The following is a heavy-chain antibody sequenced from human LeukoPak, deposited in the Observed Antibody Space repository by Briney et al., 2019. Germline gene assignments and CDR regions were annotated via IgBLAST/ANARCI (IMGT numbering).Heavy chain of an antibody. CDR3: ARDPGYNYGFDY. J-gene: IGHJ4*02. V-gene: IGHV3-66*01. Sequence: GGSLRLSCAASGFTFSSYAMSWVRQAPGKGLEWVSIIYSDGTTYYADSVKGRFTISRDNSKNSLYLQMNSLRAEDTAVYYCARDPGYNYGFDYWGQGTLVTVSS. CDR2: IYSDGTT. D-gene: IGHD5-18*01. CDR1: GFTFSSYA.